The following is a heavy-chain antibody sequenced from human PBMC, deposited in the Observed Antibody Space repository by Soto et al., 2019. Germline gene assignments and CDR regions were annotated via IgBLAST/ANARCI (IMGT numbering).Heavy chain of an antibody. CDR2: IYYSGST. D-gene: IGHD4-17*01. V-gene: IGHV4-39*01. CDR1: GGSISSSSYY. J-gene: IGHJ4*02. Sequence: PSETLSLTCTVSGGSISSSSYYWGWIRQPPGKGLEWIGSIYYSGSTYYNPSLRSRVTISVDTSKNQFSLKLSSVTAADTAVYYCARQGATTVTNFDYWGQGTLVTVSS. CDR3: ARQGATTVTNFDY.